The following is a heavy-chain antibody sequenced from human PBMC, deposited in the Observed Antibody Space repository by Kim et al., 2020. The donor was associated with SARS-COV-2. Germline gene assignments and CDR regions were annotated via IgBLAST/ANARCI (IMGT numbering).Heavy chain of an antibody. D-gene: IGHD3-22*01. CDR2: IKQDGSEK. CDR1: GFTFSSYW. Sequence: GGSLRLSCAASGFTFSSYWMSWVRQAPGKGLEWVANIKQDGSEKYYVDSVKGRFTISRDNAKNSLYLQMNSLRAEDTAVYYCARETYYYDSSGYYLRTDAFDIWGQGTMVTVSS. V-gene: IGHV3-7*03. J-gene: IGHJ3*02. CDR3: ARETYYYDSSGYYLRTDAFDI.